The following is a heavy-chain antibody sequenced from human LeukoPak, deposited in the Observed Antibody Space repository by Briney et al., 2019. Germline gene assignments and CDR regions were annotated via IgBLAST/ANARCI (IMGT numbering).Heavy chain of an antibody. J-gene: IGHJ4*02. CDR1: GGSIGSFY. D-gene: IGHD6-19*01. Sequence: SETLSLTCTVSGGSIGSFYWSWIRQPPGKGLEWIGGIYYRGSTYYPPSLKTRVTISADTPKNQFSLNLSSVTAADTAVYYCAREVGQYSSGWLSSEFYFDYWGQGTLVTVSS. V-gene: IGHV4-59*12. CDR2: IYYRGST. CDR3: AREVGQYSSGWLSSEFYFDY.